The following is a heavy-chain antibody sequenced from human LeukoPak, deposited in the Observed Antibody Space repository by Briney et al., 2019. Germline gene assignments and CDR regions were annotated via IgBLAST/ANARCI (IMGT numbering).Heavy chain of an antibody. CDR1: GFTYSSYT. Sequence: PGGSLRLSCAASGFTYSSYTMRWARQAPGKGLEWVSATSGSGVSTYYADSVKGRFTISRDNSKNTLYLQMNSLRAEDTAVYYCAKRGETTVKEGFDYWGQGTLVTVSS. J-gene: IGHJ4*02. CDR3: AKRGETTVKEGFDY. CDR2: TSGSGVST. D-gene: IGHD4-17*01. V-gene: IGHV3-23*01.